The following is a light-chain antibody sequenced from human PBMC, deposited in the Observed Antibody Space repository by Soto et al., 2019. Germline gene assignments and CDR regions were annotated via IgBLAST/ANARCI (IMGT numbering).Light chain of an antibody. CDR3: QQTFSGAY. Sequence: DIHMTQSPSSLSASIGDIFAITCRAGQSIGRHLNWYQQKPGKAPKLLIFAASNLQSGVPSRFSGSGSGTDFTLTINSLQPEDFASYYCQQTFSGAYFGQGTRLE. V-gene: IGKV1-39*01. J-gene: IGKJ5*01. CDR1: QSIGRH. CDR2: AAS.